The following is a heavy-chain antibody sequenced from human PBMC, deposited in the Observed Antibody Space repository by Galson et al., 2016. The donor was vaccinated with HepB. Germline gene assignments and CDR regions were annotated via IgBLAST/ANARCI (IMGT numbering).Heavy chain of an antibody. CDR1: GFTFSTYA. V-gene: IGHV3-23*01. Sequence: SLRLSCAASGFTFSTYAMSWVRQAPGKGLEWVSAISGSGVNAHYADSVKGRFTISRDNGRNTLYLRMNSLRAEDTGVYYCARDQTRRGPTTFDNWGQGTLVTVSS. CDR3: ARDQTRRGPTTFDN. CDR2: ISGSGVNA. J-gene: IGHJ4*02. D-gene: IGHD1-26*01.